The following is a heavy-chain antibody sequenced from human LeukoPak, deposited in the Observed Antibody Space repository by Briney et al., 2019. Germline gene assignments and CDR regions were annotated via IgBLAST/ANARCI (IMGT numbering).Heavy chain of an antibody. V-gene: IGHV1-18*01. Sequence: ASVKVSCKASGGTFSSYAISWVRQAPGQGLEWMGWISAYNGNTNYAQKLQGRVTMTTDTSTSTAYMELRSLRSDDTAVYYCARDLGYSSGWYYYYYYGMDAWSQGTTVTVSS. D-gene: IGHD6-19*01. CDR3: ARDLGYSSGWYYYYYYGMDA. CDR1: GGTFSSYA. CDR2: ISAYNGNT. J-gene: IGHJ6*02.